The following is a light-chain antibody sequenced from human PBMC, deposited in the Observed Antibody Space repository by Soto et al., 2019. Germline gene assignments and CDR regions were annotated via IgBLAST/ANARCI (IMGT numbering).Light chain of an antibody. V-gene: IGKV1-9*01. Sequence: IPLTQSPSSLSASVGGRVTIACRASQGVTSYLAWYQQKPGKAPKLLIYAASTLQSGVPSRFSGSGSVTDFTLTISSLQPEDFATYYCLQLNTYPFTFGPGTKVEIK. J-gene: IGKJ3*01. CDR1: QGVTSY. CDR3: LQLNTYPFT. CDR2: AAS.